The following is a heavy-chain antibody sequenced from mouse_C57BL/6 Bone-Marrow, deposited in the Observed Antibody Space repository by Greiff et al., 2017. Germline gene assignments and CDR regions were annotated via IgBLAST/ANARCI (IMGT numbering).Heavy chain of an antibody. V-gene: IGHV1-55*01. CDR3: ARSRNYYGSSPWFAY. CDR2: IYPGSGST. Sequence: QVQLQQPGAELVKPGASVKMSCKASGYTFTSYWITWVKQRPGQGLEWIGDIYPGSGSTNYNEKFKSKATLTVDTSSSTAYMQLSSLTSEDSAVYYCARSRNYYGSSPWFAYWGQGTLVTVSA. J-gene: IGHJ3*01. D-gene: IGHD1-1*01. CDR1: GYTFTSYW.